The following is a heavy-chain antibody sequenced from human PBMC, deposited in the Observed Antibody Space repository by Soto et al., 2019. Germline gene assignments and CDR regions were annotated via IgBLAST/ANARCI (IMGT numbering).Heavy chain of an antibody. CDR2: IYYSGST. D-gene: IGHD3-10*01. CDR1: GGSVSSGSYY. Sequence: LETLCLTCTVSGGSVSSGSYYWSWIRQPPGKGLEWIGYIYYSGSTNYNPSLKSRVTISVDTSKNQFSLKLSSVTAADTAVYYCARDYGYFQHWGQGTLVTVSS. CDR3: ARDYGYFQH. V-gene: IGHV4-61*01. J-gene: IGHJ1*01.